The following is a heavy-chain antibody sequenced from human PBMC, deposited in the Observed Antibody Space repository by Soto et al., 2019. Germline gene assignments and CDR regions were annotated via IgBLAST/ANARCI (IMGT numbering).Heavy chain of an antibody. J-gene: IGHJ4*02. CDR1: GSSVNSSNYF. V-gene: IGHV4-39*01. Sequence: LETLSLACPVSGSSVNSSNYFWGWIRQPPGKGLEFVGSVHSSGGTYYNPSLKSRATVSVDTSKNQFSLRLKSVTGTDTAVYYCGRLAEAATGHTDFDFWGQGTLVTVSS. CDR2: VHSSGGT. CDR3: GRLAEAATGHTDFDF. D-gene: IGHD2-15*01.